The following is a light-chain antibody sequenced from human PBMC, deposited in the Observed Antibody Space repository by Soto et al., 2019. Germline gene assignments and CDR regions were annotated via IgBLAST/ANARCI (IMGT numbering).Light chain of an antibody. CDR3: SSYTNSGTLYV. V-gene: IGLV2-14*01. CDR2: DVS. Sequence: QSALTQPASVSGSPGQSITISCTGTSSDVGGYNYVSWYQQHPGKAPKLMIYDVSNRPSGVCNRCSGSKSGNTASLTISGLPAEDEADYYCSSYTNSGTLYVFGTGTKLTVL. CDR1: SSDVGGYNY. J-gene: IGLJ1*01.